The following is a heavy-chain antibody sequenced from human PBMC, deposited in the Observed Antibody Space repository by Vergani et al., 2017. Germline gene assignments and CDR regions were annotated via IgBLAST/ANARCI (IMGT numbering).Heavy chain of an antibody. D-gene: IGHD2-15*01. J-gene: IGHJ5*02. CDR3: VRTRSGSCTGGSCYSGWFDP. Sequence: QVQLVQSGSEVKKPGASVKVSCKASGYTFTSYDINWVRQATGQGLEWMGWMNPNSGNTGYAQKFQGRVTMTRNTSISTAYMELSSLRSEDTAVYYCVRTRSGSCTGGSCYSGWFDPWGQGTLVTVSS. V-gene: IGHV1-8*01. CDR2: MNPNSGNT. CDR1: GYTFTSYD.